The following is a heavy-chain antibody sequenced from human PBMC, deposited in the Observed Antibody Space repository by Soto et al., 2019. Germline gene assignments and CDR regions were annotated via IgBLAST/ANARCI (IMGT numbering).Heavy chain of an antibody. CDR2: IIPMFGTA. J-gene: IGHJ6*02. CDR1: GGTFSSYA. V-gene: IGHV1-69*12. Sequence: QVQLVQSGAEVKKPGSSVKVSCKASGGTFSSYAISWVRQAPGQGLEWLGGIIPMFGTADYEQKFQGRVTITADESTSTANMELSSLRSEDTAVYYCARGRVVWGMDVWGQGPTVTVSS. D-gene: IGHD2-15*01. CDR3: ARGRVVWGMDV.